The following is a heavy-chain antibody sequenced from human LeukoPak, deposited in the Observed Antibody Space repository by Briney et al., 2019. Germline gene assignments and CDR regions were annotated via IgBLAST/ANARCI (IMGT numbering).Heavy chain of an antibody. J-gene: IGHJ4*02. V-gene: IGHV3-72*01. D-gene: IGHD2-21*01. CDR3: ARGGGETYFDY. Sequence: TRNKADSYSTKYAASVKGRFTISRDDSKNSLYLQMNSLEIEDTAIYYCARGGGETYFDYWGQGTLVTVSS. CDR2: TRNKADSYST.